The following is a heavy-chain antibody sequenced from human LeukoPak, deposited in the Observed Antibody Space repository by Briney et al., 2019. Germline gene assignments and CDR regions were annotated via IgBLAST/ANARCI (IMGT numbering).Heavy chain of an antibody. D-gene: IGHD3-9*01. J-gene: IGHJ6*02. Sequence: ASVKVSCKASGYTFTGYYMHWVRQAPGQGLEWMGWINPNSGGTNYAQKFQGRVTMTRDTSISTAYMELSRLRSDDTAVYYCARGSGYFDWLSPYYYYGIDVWGQGTTVTVSS. CDR1: GYTFTGYY. CDR3: ARGSGYFDWLSPYYYYGIDV. V-gene: IGHV1-2*02. CDR2: INPNSGGT.